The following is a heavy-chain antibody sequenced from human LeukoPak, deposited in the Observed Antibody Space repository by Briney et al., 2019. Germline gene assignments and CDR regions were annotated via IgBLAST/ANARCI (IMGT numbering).Heavy chain of an antibody. CDR3: AQSTYYQFGMDV. J-gene: IGHJ6*02. CDR1: GFTVSSNY. Sequence: GGSLRLSCAASGFTVSSNYMSWVRQAPGKGLEWVSVIYSGGSTYYADSVKGRFTISRDNSKNTLYLQMNSLRAEDTAEYYCAQSTYYQFGMDVWSQGTTVTVSS. V-gene: IGHV3-53*01. CDR2: IYSGGST.